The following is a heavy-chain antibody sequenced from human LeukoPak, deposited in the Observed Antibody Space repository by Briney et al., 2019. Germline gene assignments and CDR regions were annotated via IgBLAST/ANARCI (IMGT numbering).Heavy chain of an antibody. Sequence: ASVKVSCKASGYTFTGYYMHWVRQAPGQGLEWMGWINPNSGGTNYAQKFQGRVTMTRDTSISTAYMELSGLRSDDTAVYYCARDCTSCYYYYGMDVWGQGTTVTVSS. D-gene: IGHD2-2*01. CDR1: GYTFTGYY. V-gene: IGHV1-2*02. J-gene: IGHJ6*02. CDR3: ARDCTSCYYYYGMDV. CDR2: INPNSGGT.